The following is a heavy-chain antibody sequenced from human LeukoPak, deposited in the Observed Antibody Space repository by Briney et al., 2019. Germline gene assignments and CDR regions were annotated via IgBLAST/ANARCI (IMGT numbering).Heavy chain of an antibody. J-gene: IGHJ6*02. D-gene: IGHD2-15*01. CDR2: IYYSGST. V-gene: IGHV4-59*01. CDR1: GGSISSYY. Sequence: PSETLSLTCTVSGGSISSYYWSWIRQPPGKGLEWIGYIYYSGSTNYNPSLKSRVTISVDTSKNQFSLKLSSVTAADTAVYYCARLYCSGGSCHNYYYYGMDVWGQGTTVTVSS. CDR3: ARLYCSGGSCHNYYYYGMDV.